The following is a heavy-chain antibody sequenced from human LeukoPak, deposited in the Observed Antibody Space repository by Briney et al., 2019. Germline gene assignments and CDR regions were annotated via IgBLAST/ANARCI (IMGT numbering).Heavy chain of an antibody. D-gene: IGHD7-27*01. Sequence: GASVKVSCKASGYTFTRYYMHWVRQAPGQGLEWMGIINPSGGSTSNAQKFQGRVTMTRDTSTSTVYMEVSSLRSEDTAVYYCARADNKLGVGFDPWGQGTPVTVSS. V-gene: IGHV1-46*01. CDR2: INPSGGST. J-gene: IGHJ5*02. CDR3: ARADNKLGVGFDP. CDR1: GYTFTRYY.